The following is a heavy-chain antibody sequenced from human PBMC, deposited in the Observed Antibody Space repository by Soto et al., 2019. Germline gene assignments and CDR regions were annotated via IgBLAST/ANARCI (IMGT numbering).Heavy chain of an antibody. V-gene: IGHV1-2*02. Sequence: ASVKVSCKASGYTFTDYYMHWVRQAPGQGFEWMGWINANGGGTNYPQKFQGRATLTRDTSISTVYMELSSLRSDDTAVYYCASGASSNWPDFWGRGTLVTVSS. D-gene: IGHD6-13*01. CDR2: INANGGGT. CDR3: ASGASSNWPDF. J-gene: IGHJ4*02. CDR1: GYTFTDYY.